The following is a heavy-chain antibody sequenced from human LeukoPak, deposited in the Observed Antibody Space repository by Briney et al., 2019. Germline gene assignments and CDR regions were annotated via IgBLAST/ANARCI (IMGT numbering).Heavy chain of an antibody. CDR2: ISGSGGST. CDR1: GFTFSSYA. Sequence: GGSLRLYCAASGFTFSSYAMSWVRQAPGKGLEWVSAISGSGGSTYYADSVKGRFTISRDNSKNTLYLQMNSLRAEDTAVYYCARAYDYVWGSYRYPDYWGQGTLVTVSS. V-gene: IGHV3-23*01. CDR3: ARAYDYVWGSYRYPDY. J-gene: IGHJ4*02. D-gene: IGHD3-16*02.